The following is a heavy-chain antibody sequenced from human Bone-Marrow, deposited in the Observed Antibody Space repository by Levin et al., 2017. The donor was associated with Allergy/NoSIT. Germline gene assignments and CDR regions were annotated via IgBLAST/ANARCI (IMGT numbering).Heavy chain of an antibody. CDR1: GFRFYGYS. J-gene: IGHJ4*02. CDR3: ASYVFGYVLYDPIFEK. D-gene: IGHD3-3*02. V-gene: IGHV3-9*01. Sequence: SLKISCVTSGFRFYGYSMHWVRQRPGKGLEWVSGISRNGGDKEYGDSVKGRFTISRDNARNSLYLQMNVLTPEDTALYFCASYVFGYVLYDPIFEKWGQGSLVMVS. CDR2: ISRNGGDK.